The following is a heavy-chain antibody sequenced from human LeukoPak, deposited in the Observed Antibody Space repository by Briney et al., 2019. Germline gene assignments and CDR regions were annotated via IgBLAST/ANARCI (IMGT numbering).Heavy chain of an antibody. V-gene: IGHV4-31*03. Sequence: SETLSLTCTVSGGSISSAGYYWSRIRQHPGKGLEWIGYIYFTGNTYYNPSLKSRVTILVDTSKNQFSLKLSSVTAADTAVYYCAREYCSGGSCYVDNAWGQGTLVTVSS. CDR1: GGSISSAGYY. CDR2: IYFTGNT. CDR3: AREYCSGGSCYVDNA. D-gene: IGHD2-15*01. J-gene: IGHJ4*02.